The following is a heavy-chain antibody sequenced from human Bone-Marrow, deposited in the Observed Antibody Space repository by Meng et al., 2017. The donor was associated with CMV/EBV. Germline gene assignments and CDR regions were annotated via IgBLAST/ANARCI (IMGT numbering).Heavy chain of an antibody. CDR1: GGSISSSSYY. V-gene: IGHV4-39*01. CDR3: ARRGAVASVDY. CDR2: IYYSGST. D-gene: IGHD6-19*01. Sequence: SETLSLTCTVSGGSISSSSYYWGWIRQPPGKGLEWIGSIYYSGSTYYNPSLKSRVTISVDTSKNQFSLKLSSVTAADTAVYYCARRGAVASVDYWGQDTLVTVSS. J-gene: IGHJ4*01.